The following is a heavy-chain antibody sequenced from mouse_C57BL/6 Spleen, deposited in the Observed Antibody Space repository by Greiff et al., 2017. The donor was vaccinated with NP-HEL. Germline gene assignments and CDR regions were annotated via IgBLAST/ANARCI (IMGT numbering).Heavy chain of an antibody. CDR1: GYAFTNYL. CDR3: ARNEGLPHFYAMDY. Sequence: VQLQQSGAELVRPGTSVKVSCKASGYAFTNYLIEWVKQRPGQGLEWIGVINPGSGGTNYNEKFKGKATLTADKSSSTAYMQLSSLTSEDSAVYFCARNEGLPHFYAMDYWGQGTSVTVAS. J-gene: IGHJ4*01. V-gene: IGHV1-54*01. CDR2: INPGSGGT. D-gene: IGHD2-10*01.